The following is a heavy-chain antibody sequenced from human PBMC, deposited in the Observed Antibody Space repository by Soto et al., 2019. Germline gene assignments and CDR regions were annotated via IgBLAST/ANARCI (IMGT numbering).Heavy chain of an antibody. V-gene: IGHV1-46*01. Sequence: ASVKVSCKASGYTFTSYYMHWVRQAPGQGLEWMGIINPSGGSTSYAQKFQGRVTMTGDTSTSTVYMELSSLRSEDTAVYYCARDALGYSSSNGFDHWGQGTLVTVSS. J-gene: IGHJ5*02. D-gene: IGHD6-6*01. CDR1: GYTFTSYY. CDR3: ARDALGYSSSNGFDH. CDR2: INPSGGST.